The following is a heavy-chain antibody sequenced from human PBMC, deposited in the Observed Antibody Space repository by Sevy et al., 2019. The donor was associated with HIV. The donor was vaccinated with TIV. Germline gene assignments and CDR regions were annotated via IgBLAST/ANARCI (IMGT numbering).Heavy chain of an antibody. D-gene: IGHD3-3*01. Sequence: EGSLRLSCAASGFTFSYYSMNWVRQAPGKELEWVSSISTASSYIYYADSLKGRVTISRDNAKNSLYLQMNSLRAEDTAVYYCARGPYYDYWYFDLWGRGTLVTVSS. CDR1: GFTFSYYS. CDR2: ISTASSYI. J-gene: IGHJ2*01. V-gene: IGHV3-21*01. CDR3: ARGPYYDYWYFDL.